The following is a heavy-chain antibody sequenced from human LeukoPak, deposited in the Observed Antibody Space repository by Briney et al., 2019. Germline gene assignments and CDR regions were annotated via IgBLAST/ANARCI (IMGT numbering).Heavy chain of an antibody. CDR3: ARRLGATQPYFDF. J-gene: IGHJ4*02. D-gene: IGHD1-26*01. CDR2: VHPGDSET. CDR1: GYRFTSYW. V-gene: IGHV5-51*01. Sequence: ESLKISCKASGYRFTSYWIGWGRQVPGKGLGSMGIVHPGDSETRYSPSFQGQVTISADKSIGTAYLPWSGLKASETAMYYCARRLGATQPYFDFWGQGALVTVSS.